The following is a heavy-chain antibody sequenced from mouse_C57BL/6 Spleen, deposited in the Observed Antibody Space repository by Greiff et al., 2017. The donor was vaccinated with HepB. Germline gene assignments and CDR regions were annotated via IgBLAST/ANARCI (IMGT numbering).Heavy chain of an antibody. J-gene: IGHJ1*03. CDR1: GFTFSSYA. CDR2: ISDGGSYT. V-gene: IGHV5-4*01. Sequence: EVKLMESGGGLVKPGGSLKLSCAASGFTFSSYAMSWVRQTPEKRLEWVATISDGGSYTYYPDNVKGRFTISRDNAKNNLYLQMSHLKSEDTAMYYCARDSRAYYYGSIYWYFDVWGTGTTVTVSS. CDR3: ARDSRAYYYGSIYWYFDV. D-gene: IGHD1-1*01.